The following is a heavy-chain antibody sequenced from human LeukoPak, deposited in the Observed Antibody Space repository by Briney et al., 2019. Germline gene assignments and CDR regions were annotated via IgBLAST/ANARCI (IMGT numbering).Heavy chain of an antibody. Sequence: ASVKVSCKASGYTFTGYYMHWVRQAPGQGREWMGWINPNSGGTNYAQKFQGRVTMTRDTSISTAYMELSRLRSDDTAVYYCARGYCSSTSCYTVDYWGQGTLVTVSS. CDR3: ARGYCSSTSCYTVDY. CDR2: INPNSGGT. D-gene: IGHD2-2*02. CDR1: GYTFTGYY. V-gene: IGHV1-2*02. J-gene: IGHJ4*02.